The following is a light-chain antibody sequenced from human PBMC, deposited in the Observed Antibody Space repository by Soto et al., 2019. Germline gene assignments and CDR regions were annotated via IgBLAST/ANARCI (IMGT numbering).Light chain of an antibody. CDR2: GAL. J-gene: IGKJ4*01. V-gene: IGKV3-15*01. CDR1: QSVSTN. CDR3: QQYSNWPSLT. Sequence: EIVMTQSPATLSVSPGERATLSCRASQSVSTNFARYQQKPGQAPKVRIYGALTRANGIPARFSGIGSGTEFTLTISSLQPENFAAYYCQQYSNWPSLTLGGGTKVEIK.